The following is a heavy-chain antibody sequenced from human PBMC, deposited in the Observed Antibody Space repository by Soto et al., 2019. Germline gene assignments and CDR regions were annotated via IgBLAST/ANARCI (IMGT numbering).Heavy chain of an antibody. J-gene: IGHJ4*02. CDR3: ATRLPGAGSLDY. Sequence: EVQLLESGGGLVQPGGSLRLSCAASGFSFSNYAMNWVRQAPGKGLEWVSSVSADGGTKFYADSVKGRFTISRDNSKNTLYLQMNSLRAEDTAVYYCATRLPGAGSLDYWGQGTLVTVSS. CDR2: VSADGGTK. V-gene: IGHV3-23*01. CDR1: GFSFSNYA. D-gene: IGHD7-27*01.